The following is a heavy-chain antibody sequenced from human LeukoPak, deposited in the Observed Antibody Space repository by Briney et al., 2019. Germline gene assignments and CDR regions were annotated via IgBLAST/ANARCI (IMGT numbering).Heavy chain of an antibody. V-gene: IGHV3-7*01. D-gene: IGHD5-18*01. CDR1: GFPFSSYW. CDR3: VGTWIQLWSFSY. CDR2: IKQDGSEK. Sequence: GGSLRLSCAASGFPFSSYWMSWVRQAPGKGREWVANIKQDGSEKYYVDSVKGRFTISRDNAKNSLYLQMNSLRAEDTAVYYCVGTWIQLWSFSYWGQGTLVTVSS. J-gene: IGHJ4*02.